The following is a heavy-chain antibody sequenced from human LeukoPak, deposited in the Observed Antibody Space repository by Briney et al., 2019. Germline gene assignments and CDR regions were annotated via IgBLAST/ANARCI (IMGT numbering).Heavy chain of an antibody. V-gene: IGHV1-18*01. CDR3: ARRSLGTNTAGPFDY. CDR1: GYTFSSYG. CDR2: ISGYNGNT. D-gene: IGHD5-12*01. J-gene: IGHJ4*02. Sequence: ASVKVSCKASGYTFSSYGIAWVRQAPGQGLEWMGWISGYNGNTNYAQKLQGRVSMTTDTSTTTAYMELRSLTSDDTALYYCARRSLGTNTAGPFDYWGQGTLVTVSS.